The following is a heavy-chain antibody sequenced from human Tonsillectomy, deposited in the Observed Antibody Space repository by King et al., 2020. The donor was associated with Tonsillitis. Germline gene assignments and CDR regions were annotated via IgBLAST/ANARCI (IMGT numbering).Heavy chain of an antibody. CDR1: GFTFSSYS. CDR2: ISSGSNYI. Sequence: VQLVESGGGLVKPGGSLRLSCAASGFTFSSYSMNWVRQAPGKGLEWVSSISSGSNYIYYADSVKGRFTISRDNAKNSLYLQMNSLRAEDTALYYCATDPGYCSAGNSYFINWGQGTLVSVSS. CDR3: ATDPGYCSAGNSYFIN. D-gene: IGHD2-15*01. V-gene: IGHV3-21*01. J-gene: IGHJ4*02.